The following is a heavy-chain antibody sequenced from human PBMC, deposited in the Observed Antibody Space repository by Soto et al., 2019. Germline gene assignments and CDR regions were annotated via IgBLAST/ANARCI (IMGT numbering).Heavy chain of an antibody. CDR1: FYTLTSSG. CDR2: ISAYNGNT. Sequence: GXSVEVSCNASFYTLTSSGISWVRQAPGQGLEWMGWISAYNGNTNYAQKLQGRVTMTTDTSTSTAYMELRSLRSDDTAVYYCARVNLPGLGSYSDYWGQGTLVTVSS. CDR3: ARVNLPGLGSYSDY. J-gene: IGHJ4*02. D-gene: IGHD1-26*01. V-gene: IGHV1-18*04.